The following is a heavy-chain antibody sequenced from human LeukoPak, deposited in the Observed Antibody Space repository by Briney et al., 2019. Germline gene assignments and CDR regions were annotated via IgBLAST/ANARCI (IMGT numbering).Heavy chain of an antibody. CDR2: INHSGST. V-gene: IGHV4-34*01. D-gene: IGHD3-10*01. CDR3: ARGMDGSGSYPYYFDY. J-gene: IGHJ4*02. Sequence: SETLSLTCTFSGGSMSGYYWSWIRQPPGKGLEWIGEINHSGSTNYNPSLKSRVTISVDTSKNQFSLKLSSVTAADTAVYYCARGMDGSGSYPYYFDYWGQGTLVTVSS. CDR1: GGSMSGYY.